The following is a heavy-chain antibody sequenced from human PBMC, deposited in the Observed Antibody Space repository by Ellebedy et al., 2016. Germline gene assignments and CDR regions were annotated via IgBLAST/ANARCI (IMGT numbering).Heavy chain of an antibody. V-gene: IGHV4-38-2*02. Sequence: SETLSLXXSVSGYSISNGYYWGWIRQPPGGRLEWIGNIYQSGRTSYNPSFQSRVTTSVDTSKNQFSLKMRSVTAADTALYYCTRLRDYHGSGSYWFDSWGQGTLVTVSS. CDR1: GYSISNGYY. J-gene: IGHJ5*01. CDR3: TRLRDYHGSGSYWFDS. CDR2: IYQSGRT. D-gene: IGHD3-10*01.